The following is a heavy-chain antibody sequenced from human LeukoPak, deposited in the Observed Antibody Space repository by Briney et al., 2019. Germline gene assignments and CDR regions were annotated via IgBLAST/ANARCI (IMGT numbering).Heavy chain of an antibody. V-gene: IGHV4-59*01. D-gene: IGHD1-26*01. CDR2: SYSGGNA. J-gene: IGHJ3*01. CDR3: AHSKRGGGYYINAFAV. Sequence: KPSETLSLTCTVSGASTSAYYWSWIRQPPGKGLEWIGYSYSGGNANYNPSLKSRVTISLDTSENQFSLRLTSVTAADTAVYFCAHSKRGGGYYINAFAVWGQGAPVTISS. CDR1: GASTSAYY.